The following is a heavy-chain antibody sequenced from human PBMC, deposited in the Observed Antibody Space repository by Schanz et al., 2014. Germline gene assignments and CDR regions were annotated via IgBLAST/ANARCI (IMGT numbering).Heavy chain of an antibody. CDR2: VRKKEFSDDTE. Sequence: EVQLLESGGGLVQPGGSLRLSCAASGFSFSDHAMDWVRQAAGKGLEWVGRVRKKEFSDDTEEYAASVRGRFTISRDDSKNVVNLQMNGLKTEDTAMYYCVREGSTTPVAGLRSFDWLGRFDYWGQGALDTVSS. J-gene: IGHJ4*02. D-gene: IGHD3-9*01. V-gene: IGHV3-72*01. CDR1: GFSFSDHA. CDR3: VREGSTTPVAGLRSFDWLGRFDY.